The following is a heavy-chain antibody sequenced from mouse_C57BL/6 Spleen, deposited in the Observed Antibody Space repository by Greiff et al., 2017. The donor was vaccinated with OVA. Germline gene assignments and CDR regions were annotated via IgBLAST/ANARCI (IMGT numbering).Heavy chain of an antibody. J-gene: IGHJ2*01. CDR3: ARRRYYGSSYEDY. CDR1: GYAFSSSW. Sequence: QVQLKESGPELVKPGASVKISCKASGYAFSSSWMNWVKQRPGKGLEWIGRIYPGDGDTNYNGKFKGKATLTADKSSSTAYMQLSSLTSEDSAVYFCARRRYYGSSYEDYWGQGTTLTVSS. CDR2: IYPGDGDT. D-gene: IGHD1-1*01. V-gene: IGHV1-82*01.